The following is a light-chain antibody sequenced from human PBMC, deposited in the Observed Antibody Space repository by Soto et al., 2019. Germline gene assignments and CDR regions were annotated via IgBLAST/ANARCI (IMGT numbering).Light chain of an antibody. CDR2: GAS. J-gene: IGKJ3*01. Sequence: EIVLTQSPGTLSLSPGERATLSCRASQSVRSNYLAWYRQKPGQAPRLLIYGASSRATGIPDRFSGSGSGTDFHLTISRLEPEDFAVYYCQQFGSSPFTFGPGTKVDVK. CDR3: QQFGSSPFT. CDR1: QSVRSNY. V-gene: IGKV3-20*01.